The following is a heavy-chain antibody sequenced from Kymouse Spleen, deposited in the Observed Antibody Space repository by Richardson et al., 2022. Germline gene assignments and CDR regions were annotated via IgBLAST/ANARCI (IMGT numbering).Heavy chain of an antibody. D-gene: IGHD3-10*01. V-gene: IGHV4-34*01. CDR3: ARGMTYYYGSGSPYGMDV. CDR2: INHSGST. Sequence: QVQLQQWGAGLLKPSETLSLTCAVYGGSFSGYYWSWIRQPPGKGLEWIGEINHSGSTNYNPSLKSRVTISVDTSKNQFSLKLSSVTAADTAVYYCARGMTYYYGSGSPYGMDVWGQGTTVTVSS. J-gene: IGHJ6*02. CDR1: GGSFSGYY.